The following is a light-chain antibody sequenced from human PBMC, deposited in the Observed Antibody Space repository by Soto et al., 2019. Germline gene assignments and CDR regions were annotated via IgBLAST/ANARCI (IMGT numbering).Light chain of an antibody. CDR2: AAS. V-gene: IGKV1-39*01. J-gene: IGKJ5*01. CDR1: ETISTF. Sequence: DIQMTQSPSSLSASVGDRVTMTCRASETISTFLNWYQHKPGKAPKLLIYAASRLQSGVPSRFSGSGSGTDFTLPINVLQPEDFAPYYCQQSYSTSPITFGQGTRLEI. CDR3: QQSYSTSPIT.